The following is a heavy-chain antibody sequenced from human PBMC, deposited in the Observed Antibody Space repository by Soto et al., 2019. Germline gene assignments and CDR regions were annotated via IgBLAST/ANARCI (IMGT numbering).Heavy chain of an antibody. J-gene: IGHJ4*02. D-gene: IGHD3-10*01. CDR2: IYYSGST. CDR1: GGSISSSRYY. Sequence: QLQLQESGPGLVKPSETLSLTCTVSGGSISSSRYYWGWIRQPPGKGLEWIGHIYYSGSTYSNPSLKSRVTIAVDTSKNQFSLTLTSVTAADTAVYYCASSEFHWGEGTLVTVSS. V-gene: IGHV4-39*01. CDR3: ASSEFH.